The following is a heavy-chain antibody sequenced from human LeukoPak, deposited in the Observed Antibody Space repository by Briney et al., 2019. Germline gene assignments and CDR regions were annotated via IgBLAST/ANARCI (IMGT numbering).Heavy chain of an antibody. CDR3: ARTIFGAPHYYYYGMDV. V-gene: IGHV4-59*08. CDR2: IYYSGST. J-gene: IGHJ6*02. D-gene: IGHD3-3*01. CDR1: GGSISSYY. Sequence: SETLSLTCTVSGGSISSYYWSWIRQPPGKGLEGIGYIYYSGSTNYNPSLKSRVTISVDTSKNQFSLKLSSMTAADTAVYYCARTIFGAPHYYYYGMDVWGQGTTVTVSS.